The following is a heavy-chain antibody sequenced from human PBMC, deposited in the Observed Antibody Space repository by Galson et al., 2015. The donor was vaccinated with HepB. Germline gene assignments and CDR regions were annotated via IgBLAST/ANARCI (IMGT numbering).Heavy chain of an antibody. CDR3: AKELGSTWSYGSFDV. Sequence: LRLSCAGSGFTFDDYAMHWVRQVPGKGLEWVSGISWNSGIIAYADSVKGRFTIARNNAKNSLYLQMNSLRREDTALYYCAKELGSTWSYGSFDVWGQGTMVTVSS. D-gene: IGHD3-10*01. J-gene: IGHJ3*01. CDR1: GFTFDDYA. V-gene: IGHV3-9*01. CDR2: ISWNSGII.